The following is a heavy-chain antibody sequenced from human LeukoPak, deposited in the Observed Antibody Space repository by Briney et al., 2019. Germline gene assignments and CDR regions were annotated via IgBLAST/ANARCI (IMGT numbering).Heavy chain of an antibody. CDR3: TIRRIFTVAADTNWLDP. V-gene: IGHV4-4*02. CDR1: GDSITSRNW. Sequence: SETLSLTCAVSGDSITSRNWWSWVRQPPGKGLEWIGEMSYSGNTNYNPSLKSRATISVDKSKNQFSLKVSSVTAADTAVYYCTIRRIFTVAADTNWLDPWGQGTLVTVSS. CDR2: MSYSGNT. J-gene: IGHJ5*02. D-gene: IGHD6-19*01.